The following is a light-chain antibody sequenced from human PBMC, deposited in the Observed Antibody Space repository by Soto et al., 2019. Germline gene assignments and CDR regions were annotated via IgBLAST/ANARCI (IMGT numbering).Light chain of an antibody. Sequence: QSALTQPASVSGSPGQSIGISCTGTSSDVGGYNYVSWYQQHPGKAPKLMIYDVSNRPSGVSDRFSGSKSGNTASLTISGLQAEDEADYFRSSYTSTNTLYVFGTGTKVTVL. J-gene: IGLJ1*01. CDR2: DVS. V-gene: IGLV2-14*03. CDR1: SSDVGGYNY. CDR3: SSYTSTNTLYV.